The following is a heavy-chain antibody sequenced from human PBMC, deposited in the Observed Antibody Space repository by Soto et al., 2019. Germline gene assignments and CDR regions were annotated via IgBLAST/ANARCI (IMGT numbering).Heavy chain of an antibody. D-gene: IGHD6-13*01. V-gene: IGHV1-3*01. J-gene: IGHJ4*02. CDR1: GYTFTSYA. CDR3: ARGRIAAAQVFDY. CDR2: INAGNGNT. Sequence: GASVKVSCKASGYTFTSYAMHWVRQAPGQRLEWMGWINAGNGNTKYSQKFQGRVTITRDTSASTAYMELSSLRSEDTAVHYCARGRIAAAQVFDYWGQGTLVTVSS.